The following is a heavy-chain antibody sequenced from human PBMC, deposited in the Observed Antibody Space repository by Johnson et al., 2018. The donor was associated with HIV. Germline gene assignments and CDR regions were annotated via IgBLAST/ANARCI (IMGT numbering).Heavy chain of an antibody. V-gene: IGHV3-7*05. J-gene: IGHJ3*02. CDR2: LKEDGSEE. Sequence: VQLVESGGGLVQPGGSLRLSCAASGITFSNYWMGWVRQAPGKGLEWVANLKEDGSEEYYADSVKGRSTISRDNAKRSLYLQMNSLRVEDTAVYYCARIPGSGWEHDAFDIWGQGRMVTVSS. CDR3: ARIPGSGWEHDAFDI. D-gene: IGHD6-19*01. CDR1: GITFSNYW.